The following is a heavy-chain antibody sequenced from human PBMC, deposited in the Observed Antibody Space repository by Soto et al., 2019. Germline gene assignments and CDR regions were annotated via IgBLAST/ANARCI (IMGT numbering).Heavy chain of an antibody. CDR2: ISGSGGST. Sequence: SGGSLRLSCAASGFTFSSYAMSWVRQAPGKGLEWVSAISGSGGSTYYADSVKGRFTISRDNSKNTLYLQMNSLRAEDTAVYYCAKAPLITMVRDSGWFDPWGQGTLVTVSS. J-gene: IGHJ5*02. D-gene: IGHD3-10*01. CDR1: GFTFSSYA. V-gene: IGHV3-23*01. CDR3: AKAPLITMVRDSGWFDP.